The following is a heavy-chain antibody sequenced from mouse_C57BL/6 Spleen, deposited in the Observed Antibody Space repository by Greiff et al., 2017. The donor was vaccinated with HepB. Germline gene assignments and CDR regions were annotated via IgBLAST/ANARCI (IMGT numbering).Heavy chain of an antibody. CDR3: AKNPYSNYVYYAMDY. D-gene: IGHD2-5*01. J-gene: IGHJ4*01. Sequence: EVKLVESGPVLVKPGASVKMSCKASGYTFTDYYMNWVKQSHGKSLEWIGVINPYNGGTSYNQKFKGKATLTVDKSSSTAYMELNSLTSEDSAVYYCAKNPYSNYVYYAMDYWGQGTSVTVSS. V-gene: IGHV1-19*01. CDR2: INPYNGGT. CDR1: GYTFTDYY.